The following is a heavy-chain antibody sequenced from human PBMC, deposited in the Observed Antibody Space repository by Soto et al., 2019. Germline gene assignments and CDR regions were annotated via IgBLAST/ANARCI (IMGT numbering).Heavy chain of an antibody. CDR3: ARDPSSETRLQLSSMPDY. V-gene: IGHV1-2*02. CDR2: INPNSGGT. J-gene: IGHJ4*02. D-gene: IGHD1-1*01. Sequence: ASVKVSCKASGDTFTGYYMHWVGQAPGQGREWMGWINPNSGGTNYAQKFQGRVTMTRDTSISTAYMELSRLRSDDTAVYYCARDPSSETRLQLSSMPDYWGQGTLVTVSS. CDR1: GDTFTGYY.